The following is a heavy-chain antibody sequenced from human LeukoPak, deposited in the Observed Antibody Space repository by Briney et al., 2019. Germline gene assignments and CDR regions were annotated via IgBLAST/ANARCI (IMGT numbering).Heavy chain of an antibody. CDR1: GFTFSSYG. V-gene: IGHV3-30*18. J-gene: IGHJ4*02. D-gene: IGHD2-15*01. CDR3: AKVARGCGGSCQDETDY. CDR2: ISYDGSNK. Sequence: GGSLRLSCAASGFTFSSYGMHWVRQAPGKGLEWVAVISYDGSNKYYADSVKGRFTISRDNSKNTLYLQMNSLRAEDTAVYYCAKVARGCGGSCQDETDYWGQGTLATVSS.